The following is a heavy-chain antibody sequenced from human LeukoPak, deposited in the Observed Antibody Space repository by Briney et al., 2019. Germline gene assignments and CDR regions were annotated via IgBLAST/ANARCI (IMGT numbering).Heavy chain of an antibody. J-gene: IGHJ3*02. CDR1: GYTFTSYT. CDR3: ARNLWFGESSDAFDM. Sequence: ASVKVSCKASGYTFTSYTIHWVRQAPGQRLEWMGWINAGNGNTKYSQEFQDRVTITRDTSASTAYMDMSSLRSDDTAVYYCARNLWFGESSDAFDMWGQGTMVTVSS. D-gene: IGHD3-10*01. V-gene: IGHV1-3*01. CDR2: INAGNGNT.